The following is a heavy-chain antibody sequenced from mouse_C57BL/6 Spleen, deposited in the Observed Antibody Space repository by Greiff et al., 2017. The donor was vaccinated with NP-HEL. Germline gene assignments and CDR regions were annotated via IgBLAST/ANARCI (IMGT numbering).Heavy chain of an antibody. D-gene: IGHD2-5*01. CDR1: GYAFSSYW. Sequence: QVQLQQSGAELVKPGASVKISCKASGYAFSSYWMNWVKQRPGKGLEWIGQIYPGDGDTNYNGKFKGKATLTADKSSSTAYMQLSSLTSEDSAVYFCARSEYRIIVTLDYWGQGTTLTVSS. V-gene: IGHV1-80*01. CDR3: ARSEYRIIVTLDY. CDR2: IYPGDGDT. J-gene: IGHJ2*01.